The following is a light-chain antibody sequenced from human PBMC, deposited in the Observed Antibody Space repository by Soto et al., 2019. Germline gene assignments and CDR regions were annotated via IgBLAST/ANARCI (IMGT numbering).Light chain of an antibody. J-gene: IGKJ1*01. CDR1: QSVSSTY. Sequence: EIVLTQSPGTLSLSPGERATLSCRASQSVSSTYLAWYQQKPGQAPRHLIYGASSRAIGVPDRFSGSGSGTDFTLTISRLEPEDFAVYYCQQYGSSQWTFGQGTKVEIK. CDR2: GAS. CDR3: QQYGSSQWT. V-gene: IGKV3-20*01.